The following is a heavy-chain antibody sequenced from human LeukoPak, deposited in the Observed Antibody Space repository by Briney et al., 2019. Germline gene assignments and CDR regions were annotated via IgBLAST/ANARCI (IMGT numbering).Heavy chain of an antibody. CDR3: ARHSTAAGTSEFQH. Sequence: SETLSLTCTVSGGSISSYYWSWIRQPPGKGLEWIGYIYYSGSTNYNPSLKSRVTISVDTSKNQFSLKLSSVTAADTAVYYCARHSTAAGTSEFQHWGQGTLVTVSS. J-gene: IGHJ1*01. CDR2: IYYSGST. CDR1: GGSISSYY. D-gene: IGHD6-13*01. V-gene: IGHV4-59*08.